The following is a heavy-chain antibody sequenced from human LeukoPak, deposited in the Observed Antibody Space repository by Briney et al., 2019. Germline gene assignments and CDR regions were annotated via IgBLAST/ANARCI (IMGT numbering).Heavy chain of an antibody. V-gene: IGHV3-23*01. CDR3: AEALAGSLIFDY. CDR2: INRSGGNK. J-gene: IGHJ4*02. D-gene: IGHD3-10*01. CDR1: GLHFNSYA. Sequence: GGSLRLPCAPSGLHFNSYAMRGARHAPGKGLEGVKHINRSGGNKYHAHSVKGRFTISRDNSKDTLYLQMNSLRAEDTAVYYCAEALAGSLIFDYWGRGGLVAVCS.